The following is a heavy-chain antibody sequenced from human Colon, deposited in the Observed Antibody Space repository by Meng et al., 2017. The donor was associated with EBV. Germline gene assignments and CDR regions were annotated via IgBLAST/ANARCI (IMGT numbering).Heavy chain of an antibody. V-gene: IGHV7-4-1*02. D-gene: IGHD6-19*01. Sequence: QGTLVQSGCDLKKPGASGKVSCKASGYTFTRYPMNWVRQAPGQGLEWMGWISTNTGNPTYAQGFTGRFVFSVDTSVSTAYLQISSLKAEDTAVYYCGTLKYTSGFYGPAYWGQGALVTVSS. CDR1: GYTFTRYP. CDR3: GTLKYTSGFYGPAY. CDR2: ISTNTGNP. J-gene: IGHJ4*02.